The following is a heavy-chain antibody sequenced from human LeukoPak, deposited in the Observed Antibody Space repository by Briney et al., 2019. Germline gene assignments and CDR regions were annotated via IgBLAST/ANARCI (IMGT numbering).Heavy chain of an antibody. CDR3: ARDRLSLNWFDP. CDR2: ISSTSSYK. V-gene: IGHV3-21*01. Sequence: GGSLRLSCEASGFTFSSYSMKWVRQAPGKGLEWVSCISSTSSYKYYADSVKGRFTISRDNSKNTLYLQMNSLRAEDTAVYYCARDRLSLNWFDPWGQGTLATVSS. CDR1: GFTFSSYS. D-gene: IGHD2/OR15-2a*01. J-gene: IGHJ5*02.